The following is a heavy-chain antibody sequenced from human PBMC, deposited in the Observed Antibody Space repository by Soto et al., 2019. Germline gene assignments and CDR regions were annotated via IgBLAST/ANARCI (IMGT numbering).Heavy chain of an antibody. V-gene: IGHV1-69*13. CDR3: ARTYYYDSSGYYHGDYFDY. J-gene: IGHJ4*02. D-gene: IGHD3-22*01. CDR1: GGTFSSYA. CDR2: IIPIFGTA. Sequence: ASVKVSCKASGGTFSSYAISWVRQAPGQGLEWMGGIIPIFGTANYAQKFQGRVTITADESTSTAYMELSSLRSEDTAVYYCARTYYYDSSGYYHGDYFDYWGQGTLVTVSS.